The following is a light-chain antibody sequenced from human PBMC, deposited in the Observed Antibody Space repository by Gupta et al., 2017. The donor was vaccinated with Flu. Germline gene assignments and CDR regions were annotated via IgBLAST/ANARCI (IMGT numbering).Light chain of an antibody. CDR3: QQYGNSPLT. CDR1: QSVSRDS. V-gene: IGKV3-20*01. CDR2: GVS. J-gene: IGKJ4*01. Sequence: SPLSLSPGERATLSCRASQSVSRDSLAWYQQKPGQAPRLLLYGVSIRATGIPDRFSGSGSGTDFTLTISRLEPEDSAVYYCQQYGNSPLTFGGGTXVEIK.